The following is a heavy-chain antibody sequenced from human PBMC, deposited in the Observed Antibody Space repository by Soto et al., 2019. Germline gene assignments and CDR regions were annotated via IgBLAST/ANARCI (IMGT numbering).Heavy chain of an antibody. CDR2: INPNSGDT. V-gene: IGHV1-2*02. D-gene: IGHD2-8*01. CDR1: GYTFTGYY. CDR3: ARSLDIVLMVYAIPFDY. Sequence: ASVKVSCKASGYTFTGYYMHWVRQAPGQGLEWMGWINPNSGDTNYAQKFQGRVTMTRDTSISTAYMELSRLRSDDTAVYYCARSLDIVLMVYAIPFDYWGQGTLVTVSS. J-gene: IGHJ4*02.